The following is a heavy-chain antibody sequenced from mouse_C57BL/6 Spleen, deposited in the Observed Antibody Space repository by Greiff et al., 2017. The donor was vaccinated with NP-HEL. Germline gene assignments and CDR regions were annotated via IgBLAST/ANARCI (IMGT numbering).Heavy chain of an antibody. Sequence: VQLQESGAELVRPGASVTLSCKASGYTFTDYEMHWVKQTPVHGLEWIGAIDPETGGTAYNQKFKGKAILTADKSSSTAYMELRSLTSEDSAVYYCTRWIYYDYWGQGTTLTVSS. J-gene: IGHJ2*01. CDR1: GYTFTDYE. V-gene: IGHV1-15*01. CDR3: TRWIYYDY. CDR2: IDPETGGT.